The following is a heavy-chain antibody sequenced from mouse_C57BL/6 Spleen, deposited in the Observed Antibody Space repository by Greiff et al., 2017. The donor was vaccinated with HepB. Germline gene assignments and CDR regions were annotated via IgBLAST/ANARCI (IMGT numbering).Heavy chain of an antibody. CDR3: ARESTTVEDWYFDV. CDR1: GFTFSDYY. J-gene: IGHJ1*03. Sequence: EVKLLESEGGLVQPGSSMKLSCTASGFTFSDYYMAWVRQVPEKGLEWVANINYDGSSTYYLDSLKSRFIISRDNAKNILYLQMSSLKSEDTATYYCARESTTVEDWYFDVWGTGTTVTVSS. V-gene: IGHV5-16*01. CDR2: INYDGSST. D-gene: IGHD1-1*01.